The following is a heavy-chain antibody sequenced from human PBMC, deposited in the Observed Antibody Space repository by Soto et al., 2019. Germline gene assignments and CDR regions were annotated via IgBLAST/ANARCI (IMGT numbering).Heavy chain of an antibody. D-gene: IGHD3-22*01. CDR2: IYYSGST. V-gene: IGHV4-59*01. Sequence: SETLSLTCTVSGGSISSYYWSWIRHPPGKGLEWIGYIYYSGSTNYNPSLKSRVTISVDTSKNQFSLKLSSVTAADTAVYYCARIGHYYDSLDLYYFDYWGQGTLVTVSS. CDR3: ARIGHYYDSLDLYYFDY. J-gene: IGHJ4*02. CDR1: GGSISSYY.